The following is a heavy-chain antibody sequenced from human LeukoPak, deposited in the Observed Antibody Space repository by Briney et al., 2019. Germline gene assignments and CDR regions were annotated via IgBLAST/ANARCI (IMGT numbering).Heavy chain of an antibody. CDR2: MNPNSGNR. CDR1: GYSFTSYD. J-gene: IGHJ4*02. Sequence: GASLRLSCTASGYSFTSYDIYWVRQAPGQGLEWMGWMNPNSGNRGYALKFQGRVTMTMNTSITTAYMELSGLRSDDTAVYYCARCSVGGRKRNDFWGQGTLVTVCS. V-gene: IGHV1-8*01. CDR3: ARCSVGGRKRNDF. D-gene: IGHD2-15*01.